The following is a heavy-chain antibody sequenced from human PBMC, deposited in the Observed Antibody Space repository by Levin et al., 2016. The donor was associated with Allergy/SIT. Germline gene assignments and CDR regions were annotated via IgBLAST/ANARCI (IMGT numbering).Heavy chain of an antibody. J-gene: IGHJ5*02. CDR3: ARQGLGYCSGGSCYSRWFDP. Sequence: VRQMPRKGLEWMGIIYPGDSDTRYSPSFQGQVTISADKSISTAYLQWSSLKASDTAMYYCARQGLGYCSGGSCYSRWFDPWGQGTLVTVSS. CDR2: IYPGDSDT. V-gene: IGHV5-51*01. D-gene: IGHD2-15*01.